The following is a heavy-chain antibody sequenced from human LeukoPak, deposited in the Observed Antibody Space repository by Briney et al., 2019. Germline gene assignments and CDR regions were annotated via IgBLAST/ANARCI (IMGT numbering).Heavy chain of an antibody. V-gene: IGHV3-23*01. CDR1: GFTFSSYA. CDR3: AKNVKQLVLGYYYYYMDV. Sequence: GGSLGLSCAASGFTFSSYAMSWVRQAPGKGLERVSAISGSGGSTYYADSVKGRFTISRDNSKNTLYLQMNSLRAEDTAVYYCAKNVKQLVLGYYYYYMDVWGKGTTVTVSS. J-gene: IGHJ6*03. CDR2: ISGSGGST. D-gene: IGHD6-6*01.